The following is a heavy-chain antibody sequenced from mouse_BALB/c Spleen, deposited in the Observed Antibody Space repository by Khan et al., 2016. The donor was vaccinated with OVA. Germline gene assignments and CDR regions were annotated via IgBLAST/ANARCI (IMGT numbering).Heavy chain of an antibody. D-gene: IGHD2-4*01. CDR3: ARSMTTTKGDYYAMDY. Sequence: EVHLVESGGDLVKPGGSLKLSCAASGFTFSSYGMSWVRQTPDKRLEWVATISSGGHYTYFPDSVRGRFTISRDNAKNTLSLQMSSLKSEDTAMYYSARSMTTTKGDYYAMDYWGQGTSVTVSS. CDR1: GFTFSSYG. CDR2: ISSGGHYT. V-gene: IGHV5-6*01. J-gene: IGHJ4*01.